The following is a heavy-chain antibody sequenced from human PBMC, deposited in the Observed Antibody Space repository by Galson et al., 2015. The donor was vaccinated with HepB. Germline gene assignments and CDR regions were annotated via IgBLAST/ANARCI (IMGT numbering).Heavy chain of an antibody. Sequence: SLRLSCAVSGFTFSSYGMDWVRQVPGKGLEWVAAISFDGSDIYYADSVKGRFTISRDNSKNTLFLQMNSLRPEDAAVYYCARDPGGQQLVGLFDYWGQGTLITVSS. CDR2: ISFDGSDI. CDR1: GFTFSSYG. V-gene: IGHV3-30*03. CDR3: ARDPGGQQLVGLFDY. D-gene: IGHD3-10*01. J-gene: IGHJ4*02.